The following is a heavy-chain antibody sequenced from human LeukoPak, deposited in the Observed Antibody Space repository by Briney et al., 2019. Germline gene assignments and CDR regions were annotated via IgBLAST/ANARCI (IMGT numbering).Heavy chain of an antibody. CDR2: INHSGST. J-gene: IGHJ4*02. CDR3: ARDYYDRTGYAPLDY. Sequence: SETLSLTCAVYGGSLSGYYWSWIRQPPGKGLEWIGEINHSGSTNYNPSLKSRVTISIDPSKKQFSLKLSSVTAADTAVYYCARDYYDRTGYAPLDYWGQGILVTVSS. D-gene: IGHD3-22*01. CDR1: GGSLSGYY. V-gene: IGHV4-34*01.